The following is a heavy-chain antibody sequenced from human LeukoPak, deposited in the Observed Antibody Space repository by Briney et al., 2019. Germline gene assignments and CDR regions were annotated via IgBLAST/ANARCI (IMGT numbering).Heavy chain of an antibody. CDR1: GGSVSSGSYY. J-gene: IGHJ4*02. CDR2: IYYSGST. V-gene: IGHV4-61*01. CDR3: AINGDYFDY. D-gene: IGHD4-17*01. Sequence: SETLSLTCTVSGGSVSSGSYYWSWIRQPPGKGLEWIGYIYYSGSTNYNPSLKSRVTISVDTSKNQFSLKLSSVTAADMAVYYCAINGDYFDYWGQGTLVTVSS.